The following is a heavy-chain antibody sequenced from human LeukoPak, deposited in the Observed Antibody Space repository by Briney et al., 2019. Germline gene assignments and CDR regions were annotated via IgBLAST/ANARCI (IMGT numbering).Heavy chain of an antibody. Sequence: SETLSLTCTVSGDSINSGGSYWSWIRQPPGKGLEWIGYIYHTGDTFYNPSPKSRVTISLDRSQNQFSLSLTSMTAADTAVYYCARDDGSSGVDHWGQGTLVTVSS. V-gene: IGHV4-30-2*01. D-gene: IGHD1-26*01. CDR1: GDSINSGGSY. J-gene: IGHJ4*02. CDR3: ARDDGSSGVDH. CDR2: IYHTGDT.